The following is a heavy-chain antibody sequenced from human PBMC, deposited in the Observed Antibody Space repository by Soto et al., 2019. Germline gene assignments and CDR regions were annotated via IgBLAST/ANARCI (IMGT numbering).Heavy chain of an antibody. CDR2: IYYSGST. J-gene: IGHJ6*02. CDR1: GGSISSGGYY. D-gene: IGHD2-2*01. CDR3: AVTVVPAAIEDYYGMDV. Sequence: SETLSLTCTVSGGSISSGGYYWSWIRQHPGKGLEWIGYIYYSGSTYYNPSLKSRVTISVDTSKNQFSLKLSSVTAAETAVYYCAVTVVPAAIEDYYGMDVWGPGTTVTVSS. V-gene: IGHV4-31*03.